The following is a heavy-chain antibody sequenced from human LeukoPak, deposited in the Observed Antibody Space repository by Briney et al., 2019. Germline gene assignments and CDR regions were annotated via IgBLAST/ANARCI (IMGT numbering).Heavy chain of an antibody. CDR3: ARAISCPKSSTSCYIEGVDY. Sequence: SETLSLTCTVSGYSISSGYYWGWIRQPPGKGLAWIGSIYHSGSTYYNPSLKSRVTISVDTSKNQFSLKLSSVTAADTAVYYCARAISCPKSSTSCYIEGVDYWGQGTLVTVSS. J-gene: IGHJ4*02. CDR1: GYSISSGYY. CDR2: IYHSGST. V-gene: IGHV4-38-2*02. D-gene: IGHD2-2*02.